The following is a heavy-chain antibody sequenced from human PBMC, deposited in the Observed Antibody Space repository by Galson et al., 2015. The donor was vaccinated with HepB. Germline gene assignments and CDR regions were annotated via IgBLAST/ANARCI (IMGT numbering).Heavy chain of an antibody. V-gene: IGHV3-23*01. CDR3: PKSLTSGWYQYDC. D-gene: IGHD6-19*01. CDR2: VSHHGRDT. Sequence: SLRLSCAASGFTFGSYTMSWIRQTPGRRLEWVASVSHHGRDTYYADSVQDRFTVSRDNSNNTPMLEMKSLRVGDTARYFCPKSLTSGWYQYDCWGQGILVTVSS. CDR1: GFTFGSYT. J-gene: IGHJ4*02.